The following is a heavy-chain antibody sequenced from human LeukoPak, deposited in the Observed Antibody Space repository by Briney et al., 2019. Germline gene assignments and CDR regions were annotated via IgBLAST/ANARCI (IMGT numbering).Heavy chain of an antibody. CDR1: GYTFTSYG. J-gene: IGHJ4*02. V-gene: IGHV1-18*01. D-gene: IGHD2-2*01. CDR3: ARDFSPYCSSTSCYGVFDY. Sequence: EASVTVSFTASGYTFTSYGISWVRQGQGQGHEWMGWISAYNGNRNYAKNLQRILTMTTATSTSTAYMELSSLRSDDTAVYYCARDFSPYCSSTSCYGVFDYWGQGTLVTVSS. CDR2: ISAYNGNR.